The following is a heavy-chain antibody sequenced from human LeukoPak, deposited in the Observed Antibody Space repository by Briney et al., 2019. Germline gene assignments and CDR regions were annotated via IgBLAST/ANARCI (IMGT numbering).Heavy chain of an antibody. V-gene: IGHV3-23*01. CDR1: GFTFSSYA. CDR2: ISGSGGST. J-gene: IGHJ4*02. D-gene: IGHD3-10*01. CDR3: IWGVRGVIIGLDY. Sequence: GGSLRLSCAASGFTFSSYAMSWVRQAPGKGLEWVSAISGSGGSTYYADSVKGRFTISRDNSKNTLYLQMNSLRAEDTAVYYCIWGVRGVIIGLDYWGQGTLVTVSS.